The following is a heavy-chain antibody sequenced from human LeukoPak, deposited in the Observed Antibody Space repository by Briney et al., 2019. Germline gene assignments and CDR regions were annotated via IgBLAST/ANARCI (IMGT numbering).Heavy chain of an antibody. D-gene: IGHD3-3*01. J-gene: IGHJ4*02. CDR1: GYTFTGYY. CDR2: INPNSGGT. V-gene: IGHV1-2*02. Sequence: ASVKVSCKASGYTFTGYYMHWVRQAPGQGLEWMGWINPNSGGTNYAQKFQGRVTMTRDTSISTAYMELSRLRSDDTAVYYCARASYDFWSGYYPAFDYWAREPWSPSPQ. CDR3: ARASYDFWSGYYPAFDY.